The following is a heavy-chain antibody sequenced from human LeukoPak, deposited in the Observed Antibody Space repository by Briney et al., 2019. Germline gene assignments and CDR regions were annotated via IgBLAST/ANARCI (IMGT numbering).Heavy chain of an antibody. CDR3: ARGRYCSTDICSGGDCFDI. CDR2: IYTRGST. J-gene: IGHJ3*02. Sequence: PSETLSLTCTVSGGSINNYYWSWIRQPAGKGLEWIGRIYTRGSTNYNPSLKSRVTMSVDTSKNQFSLKLSSVTAADTAVYYCARGRYCSTDICSGGDCFDIWGQGTMVSVSS. CDR1: GGSINNYY. D-gene: IGHD2-2*01. V-gene: IGHV4-4*07.